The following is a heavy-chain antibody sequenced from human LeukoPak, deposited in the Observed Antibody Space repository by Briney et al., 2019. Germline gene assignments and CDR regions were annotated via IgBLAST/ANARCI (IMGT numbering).Heavy chain of an antibody. V-gene: IGHV3-11*04. Sequence: PGGSLRLSCAASGFTFSDYYMSWIRQAPGKGLEWVSYISSSGSTIYYADSVKGRFTISRDNAKNSLYLQMNSLRAEDTAVYYCARVFKADSSSWYSFTEVVPSEYFQHWGQGTLVTVSS. CDR3: ARVFKADSSSWYSFTEVVPSEYFQH. CDR2: ISSSGSTI. J-gene: IGHJ1*01. D-gene: IGHD6-13*01. CDR1: GFTFSDYY.